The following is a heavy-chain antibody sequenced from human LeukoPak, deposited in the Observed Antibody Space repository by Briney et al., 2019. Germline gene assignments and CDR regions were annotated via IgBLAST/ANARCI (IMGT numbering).Heavy chain of an antibody. Sequence: ASVQVSCHASGYPFTSYYLQWVRRAPGQGLEWMGIINPSGGNTSYAQKFQGRVTMTRDMSTSTVYMELSSLRSEDTAVYYCARDRGDYGDYPLYYYYYMDVWGKGTTVTVSS. CDR1: GYPFTSYY. CDR2: INPSGGNT. J-gene: IGHJ6*03. D-gene: IGHD4-17*01. V-gene: IGHV1-46*01. CDR3: ARDRGDYGDYPLYYYYYMDV.